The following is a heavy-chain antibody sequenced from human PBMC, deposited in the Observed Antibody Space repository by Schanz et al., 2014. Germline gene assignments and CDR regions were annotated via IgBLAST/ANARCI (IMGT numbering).Heavy chain of an antibody. CDR1: GYIFSSYA. CDR3: ARARYGLDV. Sequence: QLVQSGSEFRKPGASVKVSCKASGYIFSSYAIHWVRQAPGQGLEWMGWINPTTGNPGYAQGFTGRFVFSFDTAVSTAYLQTSGLKAEDSAVYYCARARYGLDVWGQGTTVTVSS. CDR2: INPTTGNP. J-gene: IGHJ6*02. V-gene: IGHV7-4-1*02.